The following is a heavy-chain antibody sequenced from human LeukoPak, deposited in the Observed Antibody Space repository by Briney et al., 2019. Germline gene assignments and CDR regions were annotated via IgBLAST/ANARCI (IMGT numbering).Heavy chain of an antibody. CDR3: ATCGGVEWVGGQGPYFDY. CDR2: IILIFSTT. V-gene: IGHV1-69*05. Sequence: SVKVSCKASGGTFSSYTTSWVRPAPGQGLECMGGIILIFSTTNYAQKFQGRVTITTDESTSTAYMEMSSLRSEDTAVYYCATCGGVEWVGGQGPYFDYWGQGTLVTVSS. D-gene: IGHD3-3*01. CDR1: GGTFSSYT. J-gene: IGHJ4*02.